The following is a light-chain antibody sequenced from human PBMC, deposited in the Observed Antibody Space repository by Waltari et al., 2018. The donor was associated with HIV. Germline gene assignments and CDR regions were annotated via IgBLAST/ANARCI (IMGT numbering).Light chain of an antibody. V-gene: IGLV3-21*04. CDR2: YDT. Sequence: LTQPPSLSVAPGETPTITGGATNFERKSVHWYQQKAGQAPVVVMSYDTDRPAGIAERFSGFNSGHTASLIITRVGAGDEADYYCQVWDSATDHVLFGGGTRLTVL. J-gene: IGLJ2*01. CDR3: QVWDSATDHVL. CDR1: NFERKS.